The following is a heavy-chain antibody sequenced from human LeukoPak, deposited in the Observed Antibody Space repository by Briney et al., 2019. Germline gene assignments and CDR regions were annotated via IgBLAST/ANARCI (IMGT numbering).Heavy chain of an antibody. Sequence: PGGSLRLSCAASGFTFSSYSMNWVRQAPGKGLEWVANMKQDGSVKYYVDSMKGRFTISRDNAKNSLYLQMSGLRAEDTAVYFCARIGYSSSSFDYWGQGVLVTVYS. CDR1: GFTFSSYS. V-gene: IGHV3-7*03. CDR3: ARIGYSSSSFDY. D-gene: IGHD6-6*01. CDR2: MKQDGSVK. J-gene: IGHJ4*02.